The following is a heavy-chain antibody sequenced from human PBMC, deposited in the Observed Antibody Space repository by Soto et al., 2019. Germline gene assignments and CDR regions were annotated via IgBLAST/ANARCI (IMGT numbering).Heavy chain of an antibody. Sequence: QVQLVQSGAEVKKPGSSVKVSCKASGGTFSSYAISWVRQAPGQGLEWMGGIIPVFGTANYAQKFQCRVTITADESTSKAYMELSSLRSEDTAVYYCARAWLPLHAFDIWGQGTMVTVSS. J-gene: IGHJ3*02. D-gene: IGHD5-12*01. CDR2: IIPVFGTA. CDR1: GGTFSSYA. V-gene: IGHV1-69*01. CDR3: ARAWLPLHAFDI.